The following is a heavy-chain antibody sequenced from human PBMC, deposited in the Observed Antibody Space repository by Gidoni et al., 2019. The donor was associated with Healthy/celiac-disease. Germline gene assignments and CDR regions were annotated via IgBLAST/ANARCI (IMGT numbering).Heavy chain of an antibody. Sequence: EVQLVESGGGLVQPGGSLRLSCAASGFTFSSYEMNWVRQAPGKGLEWVSYISSSGSTIYYADSVKGRFTISRDNAKNSLYLQMNSLRAEDTAVYYCARDGGLYDSSGYYEVWGKGTTVTVSS. D-gene: IGHD3-22*01. J-gene: IGHJ6*04. V-gene: IGHV3-48*03. CDR3: ARDGGLYDSSGYYEV. CDR2: ISSSGSTI. CDR1: GFTFSSYE.